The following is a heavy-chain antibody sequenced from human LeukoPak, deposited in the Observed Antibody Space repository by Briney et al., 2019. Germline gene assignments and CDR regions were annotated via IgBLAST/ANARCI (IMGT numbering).Heavy chain of an antibody. CDR3: GRDDVGGTCVGV. J-gene: IGHJ6*02. Sequence: EGSLRLSCAASGFTFNTFGMHWVRQAPGKGLEWVAAIWYDGINKFYTDSVKGRFTISRDNSKNTLYLQVNSLRAEDTAVYYCGRDDVGGTCVGVWGQGTTVTVSS. CDR2: IWYDGINK. D-gene: IGHD1-26*01. CDR1: GFTFNTFG. V-gene: IGHV3-33*01.